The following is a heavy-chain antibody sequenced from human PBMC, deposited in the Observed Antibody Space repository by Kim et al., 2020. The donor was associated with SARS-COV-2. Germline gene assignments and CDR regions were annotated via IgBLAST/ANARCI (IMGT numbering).Heavy chain of an antibody. J-gene: IGHJ5*02. CDR3: ARPYRRRGGGAWFDP. CDR1: GGSISSGDIY. Sequence: SETLTLTCAVFGGSISSGDIYWGCLRQPPGKGLEWVGNIDYTGTTYYNPSLKSRVSMSVDSSKNQFSLRLTSLTVADTAVYYCARPYRRRGGGAWFDPWGQGTLVTVSS. V-gene: IGHV4-39*01. CDR2: IDYTGTT. D-gene: IGHD4-4*01.